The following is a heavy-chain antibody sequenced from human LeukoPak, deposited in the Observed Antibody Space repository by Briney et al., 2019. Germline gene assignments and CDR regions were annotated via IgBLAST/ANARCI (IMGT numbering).Heavy chain of an antibody. D-gene: IGHD2-15*01. Sequence: GGSLRLSCTASGFTFSNYAMSWVRQAPGKGLEWVSTISGSDGSTYYTDSVKGRFTISRDNSKNTLYLQMNSLRVEDTAIYYCAKGRGYCTGGSCYSDYWGQGTLVTVSS. CDR2: ISGSDGST. CDR1: GFTFSNYA. CDR3: AKGRGYCTGGSCYSDY. J-gene: IGHJ4*02. V-gene: IGHV3-23*01.